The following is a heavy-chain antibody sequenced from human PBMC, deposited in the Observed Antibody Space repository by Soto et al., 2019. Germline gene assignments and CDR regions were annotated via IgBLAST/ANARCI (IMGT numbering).Heavy chain of an antibody. CDR2: IWYDGSNK. V-gene: IGHV3-33*01. CDR3: ARGPEVYCSSTSCKENYYYYYGMDV. Sequence: GGSLRLSCAASGFTFSSYGMHWVRQAPGKGLEWVAVIWYDGSNKYYADSVKGRFTISRDNSKNTLYLQMNSLRAEDTAVYYCARGPEVYCSSTSCKENYYYYYGMDVWGQGTTVTVSS. J-gene: IGHJ6*02. D-gene: IGHD2-2*01. CDR1: GFTFSSYG.